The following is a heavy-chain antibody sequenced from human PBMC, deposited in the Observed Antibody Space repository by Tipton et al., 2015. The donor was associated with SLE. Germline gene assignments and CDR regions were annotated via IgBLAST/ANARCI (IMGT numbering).Heavy chain of an antibody. CDR2: IYYSGST. J-gene: IGHJ4*02. V-gene: IGHV4-61*01. CDR1: GGSISSGSYY. CDR3: ARGVIMATPDY. D-gene: IGHD5-24*01. Sequence: TLSLTCTVSGGSISSGSYYWSWIRQPPGRGLEWIGYIYYSGSTNYNPSLKSRVTISVDTSKNQFSLKLSSVTAADTAVYYCARGVIMATPDYWGQGTLVTASS.